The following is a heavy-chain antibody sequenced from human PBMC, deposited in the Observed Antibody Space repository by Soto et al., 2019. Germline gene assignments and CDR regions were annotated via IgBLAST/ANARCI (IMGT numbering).Heavy chain of an antibody. V-gene: IGHV1-8*01. J-gene: IGHJ5*02. CDR2: MSPNSGNT. CDR1: GYTFTSYD. CDR3: ARGPYCSSTSCYRSSNWFDP. Sequence: ASVKVSCKASGYTFTSYDINWVRQATGQGLEWMGWMSPNSGNTGYAQKFQGRVTMTRNTSISTAYMELSSLRSEDTAVYYCARGPYCSSTSCYRSSNWFDPWGQGTLVTVSS. D-gene: IGHD2-2*02.